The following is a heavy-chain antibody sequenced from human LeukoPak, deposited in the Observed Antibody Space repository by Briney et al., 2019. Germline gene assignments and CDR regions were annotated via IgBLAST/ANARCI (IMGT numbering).Heavy chain of an antibody. J-gene: IGHJ5*02. D-gene: IGHD2-15*01. CDR2: INPNSGGT. CDR3: ARERCSGGSCYGGPWFDP. V-gene: IGHV1-2*02. CDR1: GYTFTVYY. Sequence: ASVKVSFKASGYTFTVYYMHWVRQAPGQGLEWMGWINPNSGGTNYAQKFQGRVTMTRDTSISTAYMELSRLRSDDTAVYYCARERCSGGSCYGGPWFDPWGQGTLVTVSS.